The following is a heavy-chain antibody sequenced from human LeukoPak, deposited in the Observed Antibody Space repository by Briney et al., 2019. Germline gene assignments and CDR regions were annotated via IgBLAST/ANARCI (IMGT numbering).Heavy chain of an antibody. Sequence: SETLSLTCAVYGGSFSGYYWSWIRQPPGKGLEWIGEINHSGSTNYNPSLKSRVTISVDTSKNQFSLKLSSVTAADTAVYYCARDFRMLESWGQGTLVTVSS. CDR1: GGSFSGYY. V-gene: IGHV4-34*01. J-gene: IGHJ4*02. D-gene: IGHD1-1*01. CDR3: ARDFRMLES. CDR2: INHSGST.